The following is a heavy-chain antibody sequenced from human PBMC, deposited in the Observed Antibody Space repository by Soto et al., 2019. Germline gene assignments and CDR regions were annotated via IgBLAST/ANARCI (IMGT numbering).Heavy chain of an antibody. CDR3: ARLKGGDSSSDEDNWFDP. D-gene: IGHD6-6*01. CDR2: ISSSSSYI. CDR1: GFTFSSYS. V-gene: IGHV3-21*01. J-gene: IGHJ5*02. Sequence: GGSLRLSCAASGFTFSSYSMNWVRQAPGKGLEWVSSISSSSSYIYYADSVKGRFTISRDNAKNSLYLQINSLRAEDTAVYYCARLKGGDSSSDEDNWFDPWGQGTLVTVSS.